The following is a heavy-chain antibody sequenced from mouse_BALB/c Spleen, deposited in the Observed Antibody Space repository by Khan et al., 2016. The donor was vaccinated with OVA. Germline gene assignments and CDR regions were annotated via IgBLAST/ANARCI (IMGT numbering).Heavy chain of an antibody. CDR1: GFSFSSYS. CDR3: PRDRDYYCYYPYFDY. CDR2: ISSGGTYT. D-gene: IGHD1-1*01. V-gene: IGHV5-6-4*01. Sequence: EVELVESGGGLVRPGGSLKLSCAASGFSFSSYSMSWVRQTPEKGLEWVATISSGGTYTYYPDSVKGRFTISRDNAKNTLYLQMSSLKSEDTAMYYCPRDRDYYCYYPYFDYWGQGTTLTVSS. J-gene: IGHJ2*01.